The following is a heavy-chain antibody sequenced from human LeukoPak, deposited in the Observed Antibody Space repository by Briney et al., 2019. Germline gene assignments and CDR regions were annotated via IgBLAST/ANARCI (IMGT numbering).Heavy chain of an antibody. CDR2: INPNSGGT. CDR1: GGTFSSYA. CDR3: ARGLVVVAATVDAFDI. D-gene: IGHD2-15*01. J-gene: IGHJ3*02. V-gene: IGHV1-2*02. Sequence: ASVKVSCKASGGTFSSYAISWVRQAPGQGLEWMGWINPNSGGTKYAQRFQGRVTMTRDTSISTAYMELSTLRSDDTAVYYCARGLVVVAATVDAFDIWGQGTMVTVSS.